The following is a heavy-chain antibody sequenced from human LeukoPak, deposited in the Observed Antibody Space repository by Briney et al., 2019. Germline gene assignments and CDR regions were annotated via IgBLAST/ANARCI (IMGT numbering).Heavy chain of an antibody. CDR1: GGSFSGYY. V-gene: IGHV4-34*01. D-gene: IGHD3-10*01. CDR3: AREVTMVRGVDFFDY. J-gene: IGHJ4*02. Sequence: SETLSLTCAVYGGSFSGYYWSWIRQPPGKGLEWIGEINHSGSTNYNPSLKSRVTISVDTSKNQFSLKLSSVTAADTAVYYCAREVTMVRGVDFFDYWGQGTLVTVSS. CDR2: INHSGST.